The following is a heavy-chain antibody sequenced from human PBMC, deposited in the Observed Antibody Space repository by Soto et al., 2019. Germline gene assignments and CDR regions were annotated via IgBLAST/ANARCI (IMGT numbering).Heavy chain of an antibody. V-gene: IGHV4-30-4*01. D-gene: IGHD3-16*01. J-gene: IGHJ4*02. Sequence: QVQLQESGPGLVKPSQTLSLTCTVSGGSTSSDNYWSWIRQPPGKGLEWIGHIYYSGNTDYNTSLKSRIAISIDTSNNQFSLMLSSVTAADTDVYFCAIEGGESSDGLYYFDSWGQGSLVTVSS. CDR3: AIEGGESSDGLYYFDS. CDR2: IYYSGNT. CDR1: GGSTSSDNY.